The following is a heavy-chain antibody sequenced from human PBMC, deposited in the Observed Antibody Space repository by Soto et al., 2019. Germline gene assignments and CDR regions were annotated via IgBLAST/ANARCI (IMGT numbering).Heavy chain of an antibody. Sequence: GKSLKISSKGSGCSFTSYWIGWVRQMPGKGLVWVGIIYPGDSDARYSPSFQGQVTIAADKSISTAYLQWSSLKASDTAMYYCARSIACSSTSCYTGHYNWFDLWGQGTVVTVYS. J-gene: IGHJ5*02. CDR1: GCSFTSYW. D-gene: IGHD2-2*02. V-gene: IGHV5-51*01. CDR2: IYPGDSDA. CDR3: ARSIACSSTSCYTGHYNWFDL.